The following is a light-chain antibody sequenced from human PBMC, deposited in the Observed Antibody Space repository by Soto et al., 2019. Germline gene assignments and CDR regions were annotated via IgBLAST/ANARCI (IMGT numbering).Light chain of an antibody. CDR3: QQYNNWPLA. V-gene: IGKV3-15*01. Sequence: EIVMTQSPATLSVSPGERATLSCRAGQSVSSNLAWYQQKPGQAPRLLIYGASTRATGIPARFSGSGSGTEFTLIISSLQSEDFAVYYCQQYNNWPLAFGQGTRLEI. CDR1: QSVSSN. CDR2: GAS. J-gene: IGKJ5*01.